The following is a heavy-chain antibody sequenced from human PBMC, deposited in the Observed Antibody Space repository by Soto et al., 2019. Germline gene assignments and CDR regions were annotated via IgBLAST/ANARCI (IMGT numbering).Heavy chain of an antibody. Sequence: GESLKISCKGSGYSFTSYWISWVRQMPGKGLEWMGRIDPSDSYTNYSPSFQGHVTISADKSISTAYLQWSSLKASDTAMYYCARRITGDYYYYCMDVWGQGTTVTVSS. CDR2: IDPSDSYT. CDR3: ARRITGDYYYYCMDV. J-gene: IGHJ6*02. D-gene: IGHD3-10*01. V-gene: IGHV5-10-1*01. CDR1: GYSFTSYW.